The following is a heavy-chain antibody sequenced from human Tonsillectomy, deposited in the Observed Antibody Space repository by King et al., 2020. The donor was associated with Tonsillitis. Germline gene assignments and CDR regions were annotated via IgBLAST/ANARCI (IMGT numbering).Heavy chain of an antibody. CDR1: GYTFTSYD. V-gene: IGHV1-8*02. CDR2: MNPNSGNT. J-gene: IGHJ4*02. D-gene: IGHD3-10*01. Sequence: VQLVESGAEVKKPGASVKVSCKASGYTFTSYDINWVRQATGQGLEWMGWMNPNSGNTGYAQKFQGRVTMTRNTSISTAYMELSSLRSEDTAVYYCARGKRLHYYGSGSDTYYFDYWGQGTLVTVSS. CDR3: ARGKRLHYYGSGSDTYYFDY.